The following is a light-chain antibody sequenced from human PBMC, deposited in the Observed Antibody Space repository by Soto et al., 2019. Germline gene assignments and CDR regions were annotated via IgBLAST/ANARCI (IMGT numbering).Light chain of an antibody. J-gene: IGLJ1*01. CDR3: SSYRSTTTV. V-gene: IGLV2-14*01. CDR2: DVG. Sequence: QSVLTQPASVSGSPGQSITISCTGTSSDIGTYNFVSWYQVHPGRAPKLIIHDVGDRPSGVSNRFSGSKSGNTASLTISGLQPADDADYYCSSYRSTTTVFGTGTKLTVL. CDR1: SSDIGTYNF.